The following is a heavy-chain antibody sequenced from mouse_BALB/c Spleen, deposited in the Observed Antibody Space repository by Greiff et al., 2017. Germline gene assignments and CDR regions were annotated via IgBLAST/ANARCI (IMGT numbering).Heavy chain of an antibody. Sequence: DVQLQESGPGLVKPSQSLSLTCTVTGYSITSDYAWNWIRQFPGNKLEWMGYISYSGSTSYNPSLKSRISITRDTSKNQFFLQLHSVTTEDTATYYCARIHYYGSRYFDYWGQGTTLTVSS. CDR2: ISYSGST. CDR3: ARIHYYGSRYFDY. V-gene: IGHV3-2*02. D-gene: IGHD1-1*01. J-gene: IGHJ2*01. CDR1: GYSITSDYA.